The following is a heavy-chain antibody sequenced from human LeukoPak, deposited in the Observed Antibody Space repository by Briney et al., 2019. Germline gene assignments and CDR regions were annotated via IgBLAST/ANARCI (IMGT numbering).Heavy chain of an antibody. CDR2: IYSGGNT. V-gene: IGHV3-53*01. CDR3: AKGGATICDN. CDR1: GFTVSNNY. J-gene: IGHJ4*02. D-gene: IGHD5-12*01. Sequence: GGSLRLSCAASGFTVSNNYMSWVRQAPGKGLEWVSVIYSGGNTYYADSVKGRFTISRDNAKNTLYLQMSSLRAEDTAVYYCAKGGATICDNWGQGTLVTVSS.